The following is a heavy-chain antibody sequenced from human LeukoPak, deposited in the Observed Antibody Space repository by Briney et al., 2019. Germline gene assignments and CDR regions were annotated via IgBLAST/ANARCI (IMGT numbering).Heavy chain of an antibody. CDR3: AKDGYCGAARCYGWFDP. CDR1: GFTFSSYA. J-gene: IGHJ5*02. V-gene: IGHV3-30*04. D-gene: IGHD2-2*03. CDR2: ISYDGSDK. Sequence: GGSLRLSCAASGFTFSSYAMHWVRQAPGKGLEWVAVISYDGSDKYYADSVKGRFTISRDNSKNTLYVEMNSLRTEDTAVYYCAKDGYCGAARCYGWFDPWGQGTLVTVSS.